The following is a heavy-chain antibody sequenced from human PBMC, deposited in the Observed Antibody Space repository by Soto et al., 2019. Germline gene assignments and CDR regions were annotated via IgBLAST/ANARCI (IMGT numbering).Heavy chain of an antibody. CDR3: ARKAIAARRRGPFEY. CDR1: GFTFSSYG. CDR2: ISYDGSNK. V-gene: IGHV3-30*03. J-gene: IGHJ4*02. D-gene: IGHD6-6*01. Sequence: QVQLVASGGCVVQPGRSLRLSCAASGFTFSSYGMHWVRQAPGKGLEWVAGISYDGSNKYYADSVKGRFTISRDNSKNTLYLHMNRLIAEDTAVDYCARKAIAARRRGPFEYWGQGTLVTVSS.